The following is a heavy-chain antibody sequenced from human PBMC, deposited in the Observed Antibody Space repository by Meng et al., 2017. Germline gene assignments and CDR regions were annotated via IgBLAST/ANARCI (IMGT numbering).Heavy chain of an antibody. V-gene: IGHV1-2*06. CDR2: IDPNSGVT. Sequence: QGQLVESGAEVKKPVASVKVSCTPSGYTFTAYYIHWVRQAPGQGLDWMGRIDPNSGVTEYAQKFQGRVTVTGDTSISTAYMELSRLRSDDTAIYYCVRDEDISAAGKLFGDYWGQGTLVTVSS. D-gene: IGHD6-13*01. CDR3: VRDEDISAAGKLFGDY. CDR1: GYTFTAYY. J-gene: IGHJ4*02.